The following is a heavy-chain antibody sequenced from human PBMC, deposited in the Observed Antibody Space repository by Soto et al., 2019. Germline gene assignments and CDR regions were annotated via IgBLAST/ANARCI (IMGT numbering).Heavy chain of an antibody. CDR1: GYTFTSYY. CDR3: ARHVEDIAPDDAFEV. V-gene: IGHV1-46*01. D-gene: IGHD2-15*01. Sequence: ASVKVSCKASGYTFTSYYMHWVRQAPGQGLEWMGIINPSGGSTSYAQKFQGRVTMTRDTSTSTVYMELSSLRSEDTAVYYCARHVEDIAPDDAFEVRGQGTMVTVSS. CDR2: INPSGGST. J-gene: IGHJ3*01.